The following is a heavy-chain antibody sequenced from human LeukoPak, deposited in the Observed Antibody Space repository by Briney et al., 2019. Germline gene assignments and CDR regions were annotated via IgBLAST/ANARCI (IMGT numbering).Heavy chain of an antibody. Sequence: GGSLSLSCEASGFTFIAYWLSWVGQAPGKGLGWVANIKQDGSEKNYVDSVKGRFTISRDNAKNSLYLQMNSLRAEDTAVYYCARNENSGWGYFDYWGQGTLVTVSS. D-gene: IGHD5-12*01. V-gene: IGHV3-7*03. CDR1: GFTFIAYW. CDR2: IKQDGSEK. J-gene: IGHJ4*02. CDR3: ARNENSGWGYFDY.